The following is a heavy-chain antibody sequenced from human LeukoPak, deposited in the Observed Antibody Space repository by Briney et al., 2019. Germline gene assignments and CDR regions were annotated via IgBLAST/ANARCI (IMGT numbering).Heavy chain of an antibody. CDR1: GYTFTSYA. J-gene: IGHJ4*02. Sequence: GASVKVSCKASGYTFTSYAMHWVRQAPGQRLEWMGWINAGNGNTKYSQKFQGRVTITRDTSASTAYMELSSLRSEDTAVYYCARARRIAAAAPPTLGYWGQGTLVTVSS. CDR3: ARARRIAAAAPPTLGY. CDR2: INAGNGNT. D-gene: IGHD6-13*01. V-gene: IGHV1-3*01.